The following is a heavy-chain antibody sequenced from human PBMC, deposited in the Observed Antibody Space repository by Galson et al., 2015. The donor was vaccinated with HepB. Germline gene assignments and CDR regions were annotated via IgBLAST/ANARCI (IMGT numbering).Heavy chain of an antibody. V-gene: IGHV1-2*02. J-gene: IGHJ3*02. Sequence: SVKVSCKASGYTFTDYYIHWVRQAPGQGLEWMGWINTKSNSTIDAQRFQGRVTMTRDTSIRTAYMELTRLTSADTAVYYCARESTNYNIRTGRAPLWAFHIWGQGTMVTVSS. D-gene: IGHD3-9*01. CDR1: GYTFTDYY. CDR3: ARESTNYNIRTGRAPLWAFHI. CDR2: INTKSNST.